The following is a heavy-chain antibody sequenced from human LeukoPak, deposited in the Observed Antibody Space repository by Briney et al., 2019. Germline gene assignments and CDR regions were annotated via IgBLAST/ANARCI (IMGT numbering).Heavy chain of an antibody. V-gene: IGHV3-23*01. Sequence: KSGGSLRLSCAASGFTFSSYAMSWVRQAPGKGLEWVSAISGSGGSTYYADSVKGRFTISRDNSKNTLYLQMSSLRAEDTAVYYCVGTAMVKGFFDYWGQGTLVTVSS. J-gene: IGHJ4*02. CDR2: ISGSGGST. CDR1: GFTFSSYA. CDR3: VGTAMVKGFFDY. D-gene: IGHD5-18*01.